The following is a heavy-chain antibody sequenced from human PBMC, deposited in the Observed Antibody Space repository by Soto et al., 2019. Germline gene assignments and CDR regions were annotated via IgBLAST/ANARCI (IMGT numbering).Heavy chain of an antibody. Sequence: SETLSLTCTVSGGSISSYYWSWIRQPPGKGLEWIGYIYYSGSTNYNPSLKSRVTISVDTSKNQFSLKLSSVTAADTAVYYCASRSGSYYKSYYYYYGMDVWGQGTTVTVSS. J-gene: IGHJ6*02. V-gene: IGHV4-59*12. CDR2: IYYSGST. D-gene: IGHD3-10*01. CDR1: GGSISSYY. CDR3: ASRSGSYYKSYYYYYGMDV.